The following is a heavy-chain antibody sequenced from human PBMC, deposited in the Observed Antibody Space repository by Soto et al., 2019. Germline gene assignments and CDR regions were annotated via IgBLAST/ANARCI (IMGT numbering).Heavy chain of an antibody. J-gene: IGHJ3*02. CDR3: ARGAQPTVTRYAFDI. D-gene: IGHD4-17*01. CDR2: IIPIFGTA. Sequence: GASVKVSCKASGGTFSSYAISWVRQAPGQGLEWMGGIIPIFGTANYAQKFQGRVTITADESTSTAYMELSSLRSEDTAVYYCARGAQPTVTRYAFDIWGQGTMVTVSS. V-gene: IGHV1-69*13. CDR1: GGTFSSYA.